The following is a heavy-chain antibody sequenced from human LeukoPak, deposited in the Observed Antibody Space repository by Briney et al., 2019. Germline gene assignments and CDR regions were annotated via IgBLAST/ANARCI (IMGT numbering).Heavy chain of an antibody. CDR1: GGTFNNDS. V-gene: IGHV1-69*13. D-gene: IGHD1-26*01. Sequence: SVTVSCKVSGGTFNNDSITWVRQAPGQGLEWVGGITPIFDTPNYAPKLQGRLTINADGSTSTVYMELRSLRSEDTAVYFCARGPPPLYSGSYRPLDHWGQGTLVTVSS. CDR2: ITPIFDTP. CDR3: ARGPPPLYSGSYRPLDH. J-gene: IGHJ4*02.